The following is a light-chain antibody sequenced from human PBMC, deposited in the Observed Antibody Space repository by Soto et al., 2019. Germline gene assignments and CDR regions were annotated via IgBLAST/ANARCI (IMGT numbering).Light chain of an antibody. CDR3: QQYGRPFT. Sequence: EIVLTQSPGTLSLSPGERATLSCRASQSVSSSYLAWYQQKPGQAPRLLIYGASSSATGIPDRFSGSGSGTHFTLTISRLEPEDVAVYYCQQYGRPFTFGQGTRLEIK. J-gene: IGKJ5*01. CDR2: GAS. CDR1: QSVSSSY. V-gene: IGKV3-20*01.